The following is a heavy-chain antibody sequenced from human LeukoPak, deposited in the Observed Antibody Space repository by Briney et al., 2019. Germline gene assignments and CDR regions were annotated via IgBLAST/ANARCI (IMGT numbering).Heavy chain of an antibody. Sequence: ASVKVSCKASGYTFTAYYIHWVRQAPGQGLEWMGWINPNSGGTNYAQKFQGRVTMTRDTSISTAYMELSRLRSDDTAVYFCARRCDTSSYYTYYFDYWGQGTLVSVSS. CDR1: GYTFTAYY. CDR2: INPNSGGT. CDR3: ARRCDTSSYYTYYFDY. V-gene: IGHV1-2*02. J-gene: IGHJ4*02. D-gene: IGHD3-22*01.